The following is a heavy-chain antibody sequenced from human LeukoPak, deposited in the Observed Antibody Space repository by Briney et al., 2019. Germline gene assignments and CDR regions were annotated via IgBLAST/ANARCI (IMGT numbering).Heavy chain of an antibody. CDR1: RFTFSSYW. J-gene: IGHJ6*03. V-gene: IGHV3-7*01. Sequence: PGGSLRLSCAASRFTFSSYWMSWVRQAPGKGLEWVANIKQDGSEKYYVDSVKGRFTISRDNAKNSLYLQMNSLRAEDTAVYYCAREEWELLRYYYYYMDVWGKGTTVTVSS. D-gene: IGHD1-26*01. CDR3: AREEWELLRYYYYYMDV. CDR2: IKQDGSEK.